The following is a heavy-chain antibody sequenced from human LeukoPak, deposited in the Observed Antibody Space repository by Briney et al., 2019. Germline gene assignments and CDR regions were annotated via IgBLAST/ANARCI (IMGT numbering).Heavy chain of an antibody. CDR2: INPSGGST. J-gene: IGHJ4*02. D-gene: IGHD1-26*01. CDR1: GYTFTSYY. CDR3: ARDSSIVGATTVFGY. V-gene: IGHV1-46*01. Sequence: ASVKVSCKASGYTFTSYYMHWVRQAPGQGLEWMGIINPSGGSTSYAQKFQGRVTMTRDTSTSTVYMELSSLRPEDTAVYYCARDSSIVGATTVFGYWGQGTLVTVSS.